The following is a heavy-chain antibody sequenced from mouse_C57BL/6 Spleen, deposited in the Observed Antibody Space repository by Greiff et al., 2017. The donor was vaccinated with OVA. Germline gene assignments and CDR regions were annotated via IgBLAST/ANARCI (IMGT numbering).Heavy chain of an antibody. CDR3: ARLDYYGSSYDAMDY. CDR2: IYPGSGST. D-gene: IGHD1-1*01. J-gene: IGHJ4*01. CDR1: GYTFTSYW. V-gene: IGHV1-55*01. Sequence: QVQLQQPGAELVKPGASVKMSCKASGYTFTSYWITWVKQRPGQGLEWIGDIYPGSGSTNYNEKFKSEATLTVDTSSSTAYMQLSSLTSEDSAVYYCARLDYYGSSYDAMDYWGQGTSVTVSS.